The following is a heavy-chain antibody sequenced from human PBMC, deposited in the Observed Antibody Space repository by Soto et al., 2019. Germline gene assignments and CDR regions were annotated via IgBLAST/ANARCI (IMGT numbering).Heavy chain of an antibody. CDR3: ARDALDIVVVVAATGYYYYMDV. CDR2: IWYDGSNK. V-gene: IGHV3-33*01. D-gene: IGHD2-15*01. J-gene: IGHJ6*03. CDR1: GFTFSSYG. Sequence: GGSLRLSCAASGFTFSSYGMHWVRQAPGKGLEWVAVIWYDGSNKYYADSVKGRFTISRDNSKNTLYLQMNSLRAEDTAVYYCARDALDIVVVVAATGYYYYMDVWGKGTTVTVSS.